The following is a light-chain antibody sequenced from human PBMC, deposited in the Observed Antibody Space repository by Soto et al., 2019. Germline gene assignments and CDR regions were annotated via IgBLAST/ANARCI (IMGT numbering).Light chain of an antibody. V-gene: IGLV1-40*01. CDR2: ANS. CDR1: SSNIGAGYV. J-gene: IGLJ1*01. CDR3: QSYDSSLSGGV. Sequence: QSALTQPPSVSGAPGQRVAISCTGSSSNIGAGYVVHWYQQLPGTAPKLLIYANSNRPSGVPDRFSGSKSGTSASLAITGLQAEDEADYYCQSYDSSLSGGVFGTGTKVTVL.